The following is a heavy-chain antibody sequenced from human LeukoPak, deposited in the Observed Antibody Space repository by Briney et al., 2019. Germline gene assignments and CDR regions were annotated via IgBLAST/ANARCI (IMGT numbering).Heavy chain of an antibody. CDR3: AKDPAPAYCSGTSCYTL. V-gene: IGHV3-23*01. D-gene: IGHD2-2*02. CDR1: GFTFNNND. Sequence: GGSLRLSCAASGFTFNNNDMSWVSQAPGKGLEWVSVIIPGRGTYCADSVKGRFIISRDNSKNPLYLQMNSLGAEDTAVYYCAKDPAPAYCSGTSCYTLWGQGTLVTVSS. J-gene: IGHJ4*02. CDR2: IIPGRGT.